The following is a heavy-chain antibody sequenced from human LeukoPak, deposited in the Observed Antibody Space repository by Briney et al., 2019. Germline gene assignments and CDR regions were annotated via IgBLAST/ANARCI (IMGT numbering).Heavy chain of an antibody. V-gene: IGHV1-8*02. CDR2: MNPNSGNT. CDR1: GYTFTDYY. D-gene: IGHD6-19*01. CDR3: ARGRFGDSSGWYVRNYFDY. J-gene: IGHJ4*02. Sequence: ASVKVSCKVSGYTFTDYYMHWVQQAPGKGLEWMGWMNPNSGNTGYAQKFQGRVTMTRNTSISTAYMELSSLRSEDTAVYYCARGRFGDSSGWYVRNYFDYWGQGTLVTVSS.